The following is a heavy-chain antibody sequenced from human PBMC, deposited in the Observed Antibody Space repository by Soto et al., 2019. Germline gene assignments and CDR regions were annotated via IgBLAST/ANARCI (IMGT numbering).Heavy chain of an antibody. V-gene: IGHV1-69*13. Sequence: ASVKVSCKASGGTFSSYAISWVRQAPGQGLEWMGGIIPIFGTANYAQKFQGRVTITADESTSTAYMELSSLRSEDTAVYYCASESSGYSSARGWFDPWGQGTLVTSPQ. J-gene: IGHJ5*02. CDR1: GGTFSSYA. D-gene: IGHD6-19*01. CDR2: IIPIFGTA. CDR3: ASESSGYSSARGWFDP.